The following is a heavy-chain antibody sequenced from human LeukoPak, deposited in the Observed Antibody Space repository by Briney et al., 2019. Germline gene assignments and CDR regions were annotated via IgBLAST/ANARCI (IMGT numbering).Heavy chain of an antibody. J-gene: IGHJ6*02. CDR1: GGSISSYY. V-gene: IGHV4-59*01. Sequence: PSETLSLTCTVSGGSISSYYWSWIRQPPGKGLEWIGYICYSGSTNYNPSLKGRVTISEDTSKNQFSLKLNSVTAADTAVYYCARSLQYGNNNYYYYGMDVWGQGTTVTVPS. D-gene: IGHD2/OR15-2a*01. CDR3: ARSLQYGNNNYYYYGMDV. CDR2: ICYSGST.